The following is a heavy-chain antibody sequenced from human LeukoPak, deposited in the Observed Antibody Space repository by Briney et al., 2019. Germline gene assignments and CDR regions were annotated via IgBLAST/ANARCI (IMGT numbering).Heavy chain of an antibody. CDR1: GGSISSSSYY. Sequence: SETLSLTCTVSGGSISSSSYYWGWIRQPPGKGLEWIGSIYYRGNTYYSSSLKSRVTISVDTSKNQFSLKLSSVTAADTAVYYCARDAPGDTWYFDLWGRGTLVTVSS. CDR3: ARDAPGDTWYFDL. D-gene: IGHD1-1*01. CDR2: IYYRGNT. V-gene: IGHV4-39*07. J-gene: IGHJ2*01.